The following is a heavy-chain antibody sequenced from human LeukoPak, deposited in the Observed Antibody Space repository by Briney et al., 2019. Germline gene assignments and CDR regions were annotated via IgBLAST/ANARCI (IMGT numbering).Heavy chain of an antibody. D-gene: IGHD6-6*01. CDR1: GDSVSSNSAA. Sequence: SQTLSLTCAISGDSVSSNSAAWNWIRQSPSRGLEWLGRTYYRSKWYNDYAVSVKGRITINPDTSRNQFSLQLNSVTPEDTAVYYCAREEGYSSSSDVWIYYYYYYMDVWGKGTTVTVSS. CDR2: TYYRSKWYN. J-gene: IGHJ6*03. V-gene: IGHV6-1*01. CDR3: AREEGYSSSSDVWIYYYYYYMDV.